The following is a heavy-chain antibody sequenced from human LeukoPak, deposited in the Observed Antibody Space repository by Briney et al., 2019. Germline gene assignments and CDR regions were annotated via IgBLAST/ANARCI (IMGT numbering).Heavy chain of an antibody. CDR2: IYHSGST. J-gene: IGHJ4*02. CDR3: ANYYDSSGYYLT. V-gene: IGHV4-39*07. Sequence: SETLSLTCTVSGGPISSSSYYWGWIRQPPGKGLEWIGEIYHSGSTNYNPSLKSRVTISVDKSKNQFSLKLSSVTAADTAVYYCANYYDSSGYYLTWGQGILVTVSS. CDR1: GGPISSSSYY. D-gene: IGHD3-22*01.